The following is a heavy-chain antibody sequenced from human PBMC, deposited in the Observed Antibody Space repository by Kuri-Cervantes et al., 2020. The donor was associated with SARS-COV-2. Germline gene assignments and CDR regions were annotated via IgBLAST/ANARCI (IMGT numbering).Heavy chain of an antibody. CDR2: IYYSGST. J-gene: IGHJ6*03. D-gene: IGHD2-2*02. V-gene: IGHV4-59*08. CDR3: ARVDVGVPAAILYYYYYYMDV. CDR1: GGSISSHY. Sequence: SETPSLTCTVSGGSISSHYWSWIRQPPGKGLEWIGYIYYSGSTNYNPSLKSRVTISVDTSKNQFSLKLSSVTAADTAVYYCARVDVGVPAAILYYYYYYMDVWGKGTTVTVSS.